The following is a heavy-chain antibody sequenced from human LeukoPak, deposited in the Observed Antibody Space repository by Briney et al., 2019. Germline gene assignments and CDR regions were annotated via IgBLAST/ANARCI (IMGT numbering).Heavy chain of an antibody. D-gene: IGHD2-8*01. V-gene: IGHV3-30*03. CDR3: ARGYCTNGVCYPNWFDP. CDR1: GFTFTNHV. J-gene: IGHJ5*02. CDR2: VFYDGNTK. Sequence: GGSLRLSCAASGFTFTNHVMHWVRQAPGKGLEWVAVVFYDGNTKYYVDSVKGRFTISRDNSLNTVYLQMNNLRADDTADYYCARGYCTNGVCYPNWFDPWGQGTLVTVSS.